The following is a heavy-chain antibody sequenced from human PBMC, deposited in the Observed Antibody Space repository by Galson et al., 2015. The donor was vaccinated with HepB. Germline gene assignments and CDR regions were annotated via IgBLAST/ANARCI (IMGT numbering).Heavy chain of an antibody. J-gene: IGHJ4*02. CDR3: ARGVVNKAMVGH. CDR1: GFNFSSYA. CDR2: ISYDGSNK. V-gene: IGHV3-30*04. Sequence: SLRLSCAASGFNFSSYAMHWVRQDPGKGLEWVAVISYDGSNKYYADSVKGRFTISRDNSKNTLYLQMNSLRADDTAVYYCARGVVNKAMVGHWGQGTLVTVSS. D-gene: IGHD5-18*01.